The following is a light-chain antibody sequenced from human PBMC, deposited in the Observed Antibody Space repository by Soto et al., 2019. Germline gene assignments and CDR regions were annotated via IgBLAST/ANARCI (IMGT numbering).Light chain of an antibody. CDR3: AAWDASLKGYV. Sequence: QSVLTQPPSASGTPGQRVTISCSGSSSNIGSNTVDWYRQLPGTAPKLLINSSNQRPSGVPDRFSGSKSGTSASLAISGLQSEDEAEYYCAAWDASLKGYVFGTGTQLTVL. CDR1: SSNIGSNT. J-gene: IGLJ1*01. V-gene: IGLV1-44*01. CDR2: SSN.